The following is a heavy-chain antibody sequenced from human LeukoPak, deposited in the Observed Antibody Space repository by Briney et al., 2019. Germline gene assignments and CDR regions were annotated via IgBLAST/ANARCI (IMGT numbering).Heavy chain of an antibody. D-gene: IGHD3-3*01. CDR2: IYTSGST. Sequence: SETLSLTCTVSGGYISSYYWSWIRQPAEKGLECIGRIYTSGSTNYNPSLKSRVTMSVDTSKNQFSLKLSFVTAADTAVYYCAAYYDFWSGYSDAFDIWGQGTMVTVSS. CDR1: GGYISSYY. J-gene: IGHJ3*02. V-gene: IGHV4-4*07. CDR3: AAYYDFWSGYSDAFDI.